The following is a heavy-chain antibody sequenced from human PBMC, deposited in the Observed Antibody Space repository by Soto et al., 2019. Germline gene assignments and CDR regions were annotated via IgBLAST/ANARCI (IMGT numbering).Heavy chain of an antibody. CDR3: AKGGGIYSSSWSTFDY. V-gene: IGHV3-30*18. J-gene: IGHJ4*02. D-gene: IGHD6-13*01. CDR1: GFTFSSYG. Sequence: GGSLRLSCAASGFTFSSYGMHWVRQAPGKGLEWVTVISSDGSDKYYADSVKGRFSISRDNAKNTLYLQMNSLRAEDTAVYYCAKGGGIYSSSWSTFDYWGQGTPVTVSS. CDR2: ISSDGSDK.